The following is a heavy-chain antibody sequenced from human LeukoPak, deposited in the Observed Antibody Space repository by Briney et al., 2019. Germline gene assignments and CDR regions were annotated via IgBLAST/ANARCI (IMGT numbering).Heavy chain of an antibody. V-gene: IGHV1-46*01. D-gene: IGHD2-2*01. CDR2: INPSGGRT. J-gene: IGHJ3*02. CDR3: ASYCSISSCYLGAFDI. CDR1: VYTLTRWY. Sequence: GASVKVSFKASVYTLTRWYMHWLRQAPGQGLAWVGIINPSGGRTSYAQKYQGRVTMTRDMSTRTVYMELSSLRSEDTAVYYCASYCSISSCYLGAFDIWGQGTIVTVSS.